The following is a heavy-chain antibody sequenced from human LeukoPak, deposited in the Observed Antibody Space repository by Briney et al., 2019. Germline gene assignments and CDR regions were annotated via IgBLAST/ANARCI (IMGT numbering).Heavy chain of an antibody. V-gene: IGHV3-23*01. J-gene: IGHJ4*02. CDR1: GFTFSSYA. D-gene: IGHD3-22*01. CDR3: AKSNIVVADFDY. CDR2: ISTSGGST. Sequence: QSGGSLRLSCAASGFTFSSYAMSWVRQAPGKGLEWVSGISTSGGSTYYADSVKGRFTISRDNSKNTLYLQMNSLRAEDTAVYYCAKSNIVVADFDYWGQGTLVTVSS.